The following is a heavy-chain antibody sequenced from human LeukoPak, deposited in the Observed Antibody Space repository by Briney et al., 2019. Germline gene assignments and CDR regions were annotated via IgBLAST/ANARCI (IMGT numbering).Heavy chain of an antibody. D-gene: IGHD5-18*01. CDR2: IIPIFGTA. Sequence: SVKVSCKASGGTFISYAISWVRQAPGQGLEWMGRIIPIFGTANYAQKFQGRVTITTDESTSTAYMELSSLRSEDTAVYYCARTGGYSYGYPWGQGTLVSVSS. J-gene: IGHJ5*02. CDR1: GGTFISYA. V-gene: IGHV1-69*05. CDR3: ARTGGYSYGYP.